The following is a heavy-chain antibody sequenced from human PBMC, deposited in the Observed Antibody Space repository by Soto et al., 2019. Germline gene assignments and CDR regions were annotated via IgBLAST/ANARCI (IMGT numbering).Heavy chain of an antibody. D-gene: IGHD6-19*01. CDR2: IVVGSGNT. V-gene: IGHV1-58*01. Sequence: SVKVSCKASGFTFTSSAVQWVRQARGQRLEWMGWIVVGSGNTNYAQKFQERVTITRDMSTSTAYMELSSLRSEDTAVYYCAAEEAVAGLYGMDVWGQGTTVTVSS. CDR1: GFTFTSSA. J-gene: IGHJ6*02. CDR3: AAEEAVAGLYGMDV.